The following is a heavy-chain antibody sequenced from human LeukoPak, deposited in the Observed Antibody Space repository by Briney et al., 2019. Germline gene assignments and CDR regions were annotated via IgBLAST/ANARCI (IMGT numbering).Heavy chain of an antibody. CDR1: GYTFTSYD. CDR3: AREGGIAAAGTVNFDY. J-gene: IGHJ4*02. CDR2: INPNSGGT. Sequence: ASVKVSCKASGYTFTSYDINWVRQAPGQGLEWMGWINPNSGGTNYAQKFQGRVTMTRDTSISTAYMELSRLRSDDTAVYYCAREGGIAAAGTVNFDYWGQGTLVTVSS. D-gene: IGHD6-13*01. V-gene: IGHV1-2*02.